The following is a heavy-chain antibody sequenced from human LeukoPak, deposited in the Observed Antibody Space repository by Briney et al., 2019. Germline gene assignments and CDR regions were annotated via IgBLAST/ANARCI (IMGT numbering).Heavy chain of an antibody. CDR3: ARGVLGLRLKGRRFDP. CDR2: INHSGST. D-gene: IGHD5-12*01. J-gene: IGHJ5*02. CDR1: GGSFSGYY. Sequence: SETLSLTCAVYGGSFSGYYWSWIRQPPGKGLEWIGEINHSGSTNYNPSLKSRVTISVDTSKNQFSLKLSSVTAADTAVYYCARGVLGLRLKGRRFDPWGQGTLVTVSS. V-gene: IGHV4-34*01.